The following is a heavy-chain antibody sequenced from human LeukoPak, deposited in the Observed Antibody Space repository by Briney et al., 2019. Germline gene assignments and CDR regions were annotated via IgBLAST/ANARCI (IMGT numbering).Heavy chain of an antibody. CDR3: ARSPSPYSSGWYFDY. Sequence: SQTLSLTCAISGDIVSINSAAWNWIRQSPSRGLEWLGRTYQRSKWYNDYAVSVKSRITINPDISKNQFSLQLNSVTPEDTAVYYCARSPSPYSSGWYFDYWGQGTLVTVSS. D-gene: IGHD6-19*01. CDR1: GDIVSINSAA. CDR2: TYQRSKWYN. J-gene: IGHJ4*02. V-gene: IGHV6-1*01.